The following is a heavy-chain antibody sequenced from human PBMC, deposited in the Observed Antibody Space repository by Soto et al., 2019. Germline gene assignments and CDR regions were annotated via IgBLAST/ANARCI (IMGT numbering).Heavy chain of an antibody. CDR1: GGSISSGDYY. CDR2: IYYSGST. CDR3: ARAGASDTAMALVY. J-gene: IGHJ4*02. Sequence: PSETLSLTCTVSGGSISSGDYYWSWIRQPPGKGLEWIGYIYYSGSTYYNPSLKSRVTISVDTSKNQFSLKLSSVTAADTAVYYCARAGASDTAMALVYWGQGTLVTVS. V-gene: IGHV4-30-4*01. D-gene: IGHD5-18*01.